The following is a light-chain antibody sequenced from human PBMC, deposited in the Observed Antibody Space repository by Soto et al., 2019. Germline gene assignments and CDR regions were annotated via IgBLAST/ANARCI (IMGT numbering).Light chain of an antibody. CDR2: GAS. V-gene: IGKV3-20*01. CDR1: QSVRSSY. J-gene: IGKJ2*01. Sequence: EIVLTQSPGTLSLSPGERATLSCRASQSVRSSYLAWYQQKPGQAPRLLIYGASSRATGIPDRFSGIGSGTDFTLSISRLEPEDFAVYYCQQYGSSPQTFGQGTQLEIK. CDR3: QQYGSSPQT.